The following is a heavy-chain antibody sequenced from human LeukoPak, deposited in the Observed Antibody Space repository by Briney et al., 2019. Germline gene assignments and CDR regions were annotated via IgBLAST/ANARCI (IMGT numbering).Heavy chain of an antibody. D-gene: IGHD2-21*02. CDR3: ARDALLSYCGGDCYSVY. Sequence: GGSLRLSCAASGFTFSSYSMNWVRQAPGKGLEWVSSISSSSSYIYYADSVKGRFTISRDNAKNSLYLQMNSLRAEDTAVYYCARDALLSYCGGDCYSVYWGQGTLVTVSS. CDR2: ISSSSSYI. CDR1: GFTFSSYS. V-gene: IGHV3-21*01. J-gene: IGHJ4*02.